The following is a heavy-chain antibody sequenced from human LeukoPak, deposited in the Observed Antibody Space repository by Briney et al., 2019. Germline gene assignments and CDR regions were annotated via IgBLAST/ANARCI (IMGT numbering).Heavy chain of an antibody. CDR1: GYTLTELL. D-gene: IGHD3-10*01. CDR3: VTDQGVRGRDWFDP. Sequence: ASVKVSCKVSGYTLTELLMHWVQQAPGKGLEWMGGFDPEDGETIYAQNFQGRLTMTEDTSTDTAYMELSSLTSEDTAVYYCVTDQGVRGRDWFDPWGQRTLVTVSS. V-gene: IGHV1-24*01. J-gene: IGHJ5*02. CDR2: FDPEDGET.